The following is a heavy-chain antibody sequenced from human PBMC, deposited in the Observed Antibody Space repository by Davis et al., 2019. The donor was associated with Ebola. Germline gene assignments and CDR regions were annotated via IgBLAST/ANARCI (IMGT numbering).Heavy chain of an antibody. CDR2: IHYGGST. CDR1: GYSISSGYY. CDR3: ARLSSSVAGLY. D-gene: IGHD6-19*01. V-gene: IGHV4-38-2*02. J-gene: IGHJ4*02. Sequence: MPSETLSLTCTVSGYSISSGYYWGWIRQPPGKGLEWIGSIHYGGSTYYTPSLKSRVIISVDTSRKQFSLNLSSVTAADTAIYYCARLSSSVAGLYWGQGILVTVSS.